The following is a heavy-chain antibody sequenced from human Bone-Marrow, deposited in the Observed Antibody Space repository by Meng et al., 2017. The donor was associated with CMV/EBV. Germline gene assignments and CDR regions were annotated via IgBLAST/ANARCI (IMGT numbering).Heavy chain of an antibody. J-gene: IGHJ4*02. CDR3: ARDGDYYDSSGPFFGYYFDY. CDR2: IYSGGNT. Sequence: GESLKISCAASGFTVSTHYMSWVRQAPGKGLEWVSVIYSGGNTYYAESVKGRFTISRDNSKNTLYLQMNSLRAEDTAVYYCARDGDYYDSSGPFFGYYFDYWGQGTLVTVSS. V-gene: IGHV3-53*05. D-gene: IGHD3-22*01. CDR1: GFTVSTHY.